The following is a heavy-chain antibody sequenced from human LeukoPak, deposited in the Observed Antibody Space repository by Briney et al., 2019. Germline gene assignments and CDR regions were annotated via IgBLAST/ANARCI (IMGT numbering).Heavy chain of an antibody. D-gene: IGHD3-3*01. Sequence: GGSLRLSCAASGLTFSSYWMTWVRQAPGKGPEWVANIKYDGSEKYYVDSVKGRFAISRDNARNSLYLQMNSLRAEDTAIYYCTRGGTRSSLFWNYWGQGTLVTVS. CDR1: GLTFSSYW. CDR2: IKYDGSEK. J-gene: IGHJ4*02. CDR3: TRGGTRSSLFWNY. V-gene: IGHV3-7*01.